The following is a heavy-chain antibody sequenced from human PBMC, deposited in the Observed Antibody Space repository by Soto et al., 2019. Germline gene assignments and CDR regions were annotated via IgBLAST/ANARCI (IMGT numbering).Heavy chain of an antibody. V-gene: IGHV5-10-1*01. D-gene: IGHD6-19*01. CDR1: GYSFTSYW. J-gene: IGHJ6*02. CDR2: IDPSDSYT. CDR3: ASPVAGNGHYYYYYGMDV. Sequence: GESLKISCKGSGYSFTSYWISWVRQMPGKGLEWMGRIDPSDSYTNYSPSFQGHVTISAEKSISTAYLQWSSLKASDTAMYYCASPVAGNGHYYYYYGMDVWGQGTTVTVSS.